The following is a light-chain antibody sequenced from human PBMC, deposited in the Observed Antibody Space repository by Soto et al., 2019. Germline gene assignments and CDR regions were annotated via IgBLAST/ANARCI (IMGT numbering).Light chain of an antibody. CDR2: DAS. CDR3: QQYNQGT. Sequence: DIQMTQSPPTLSASVGDRVTITCRASQSISRGLAWHQQKAGEAPKLLIYDASTLVSGVPSRFSGSGSGTEFNLTISRLQPDDFATYYCQQYNQGTFGQGTKVEIK. J-gene: IGKJ1*01. V-gene: IGKV1-5*01. CDR1: QSISRG.